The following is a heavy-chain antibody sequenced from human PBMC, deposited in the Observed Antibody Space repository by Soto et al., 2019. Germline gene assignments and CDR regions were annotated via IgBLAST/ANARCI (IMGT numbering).Heavy chain of an antibody. Sequence: SETLSLTCAVYGGSFSGYYWSWIRQPPGKELEWIGEINHSGSTNYNPSLKSRVTISVDTSKNQFSLKLSSVTAADTAVYYCAKRGYFCSGGSCYRYYFDYWGQGTLVTVSS. J-gene: IGHJ4*02. CDR3: AKRGYFCSGGSCYRYYFDY. V-gene: IGHV4-34*01. CDR2: INHSGST. CDR1: GGSFSGYY. D-gene: IGHD2-15*01.